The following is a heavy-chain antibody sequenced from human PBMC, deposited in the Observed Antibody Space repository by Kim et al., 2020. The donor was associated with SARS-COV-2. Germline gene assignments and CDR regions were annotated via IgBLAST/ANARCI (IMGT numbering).Heavy chain of an antibody. CDR1: GFTFSSYG. J-gene: IGHJ6*02. CDR2: ISYDGSNK. Sequence: GGSLRLSCAASGFTFSSYGMHWVRQAPGKGLEWVAVISYDGSNKYYADSVKGRFTISRDNSKNTLYLQMNSLRAEDTAVYYCAKANYYDSSGYHYYGMDVWGQGTTVTVSS. D-gene: IGHD3-22*01. V-gene: IGHV3-30*18. CDR3: AKANYYDSSGYHYYGMDV.